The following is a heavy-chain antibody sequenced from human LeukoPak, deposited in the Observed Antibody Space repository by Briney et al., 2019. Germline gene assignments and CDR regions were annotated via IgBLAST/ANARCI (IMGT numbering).Heavy chain of an antibody. CDR1: VESFSGYY. V-gene: IGHV4-34*01. J-gene: IGHJ5*02. D-gene: IGHD2-2*01. Sequence: SETLSLTCAVYVESFSGYYCSSIRQPPGKGLELIGEINHSRSTNYNPSVKSRVTMSVDTTNNQFSMKLSSVTAADTAVYYCARGLGYCSSTRCASAWGQGTLVTVSS. CDR2: INHSRST. CDR3: ARGLGYCSSTRCASA.